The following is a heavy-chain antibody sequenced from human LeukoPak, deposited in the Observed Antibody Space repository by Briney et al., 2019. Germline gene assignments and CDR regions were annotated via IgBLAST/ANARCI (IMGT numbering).Heavy chain of an antibody. D-gene: IGHD6-13*01. V-gene: IGHV1-2*02. CDR1: GYTFTGYY. J-gene: IGHJ4*02. CDR3: ARGLVSSSLPTLDY. CDR2: INPNSGGT. Sequence: ASVKVSCKASGYTFTGYYMHWVRQAPGQGLEWMGWINPNSGGTNYAQKFQGRVTMTGDTSISTAYMELSRLRSDDTAVYYCARGLVSSSLPTLDYWGQGTLVTVSS.